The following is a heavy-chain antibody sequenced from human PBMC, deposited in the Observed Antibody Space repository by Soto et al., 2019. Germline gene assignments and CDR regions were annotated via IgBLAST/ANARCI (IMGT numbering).Heavy chain of an antibody. V-gene: IGHV4-31*03. CDR2: IYYSGST. CDR1: GGSISSGGYY. D-gene: IGHD4-17*01. J-gene: IGHJ4*02. Sequence: QVQLQESGPGLVKPSQTLSLTCTVSGGSISSGGYYWSWVRQHPGKGLDLIGYIYYSGSTYYNPSLKSRVIISLDTSKNQYYLKLSSVTAADTSVYYCARVWGYGGNSRFDYWGQGTLVIDSS. CDR3: ARVWGYGGNSRFDY.